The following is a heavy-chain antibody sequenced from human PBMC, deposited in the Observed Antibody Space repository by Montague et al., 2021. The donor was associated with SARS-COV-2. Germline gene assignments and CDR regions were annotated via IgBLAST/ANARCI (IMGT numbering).Heavy chain of an antibody. V-gene: IGHV4-4*02. CDR2: IYHDGNT. J-gene: IGHJ1*01. CDR3: AKLDGGGY. D-gene: IGHD3-10*01. Sequence: SETLSLTCTVSGGSIGSSNWCSWVRPSPGTGLDWIGEIYHDGNTHYKPSLKSRVIMSVDKSKNQFSLRVTSVTAADTAVYYCAKLDGGGYWGQGTLVTVSS. CDR1: GGSIGSSNW.